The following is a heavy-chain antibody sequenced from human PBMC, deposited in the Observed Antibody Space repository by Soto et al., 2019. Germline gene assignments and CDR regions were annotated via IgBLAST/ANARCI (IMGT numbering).Heavy chain of an antibody. D-gene: IGHD3-22*01. CDR2: IYYSGST. V-gene: IGHV4-39*01. Sequence: SETPSLSCAVSGGSISSSSYYWGLIRQPPGKGLEWIGSIYYSGSTYYNPSLKSRVTISVDTSKNQFSLKLSSVTAADTAVYYCARHTYYYDSSGYYYRAEYFQHWGQGTLVTVYS. CDR3: ARHTYYYDSSGYYYRAEYFQH. J-gene: IGHJ1*01. CDR1: GGSISSSSYY.